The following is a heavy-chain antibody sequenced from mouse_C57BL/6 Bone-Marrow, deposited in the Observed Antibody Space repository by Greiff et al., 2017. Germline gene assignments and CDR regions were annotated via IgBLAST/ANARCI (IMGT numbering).Heavy chain of an antibody. Sequence: QVQLQQPGAELAKPGASVKLSCKASGYTFTSYWMHWVKQRPGQGLEWIGYINPSSGYTKYNQKFKDKATLTADKSSSTAYMQLSSLTYEDSAVYCCARWGYGSSYLIYFYAMDYWGRGPSVTVSS. J-gene: IGHJ4*01. V-gene: IGHV1-7*01. CDR1: GYTFTSYW. CDR3: ARWGYGSSYLIYFYAMDY. D-gene: IGHD1-1*01. CDR2: INPSSGYT.